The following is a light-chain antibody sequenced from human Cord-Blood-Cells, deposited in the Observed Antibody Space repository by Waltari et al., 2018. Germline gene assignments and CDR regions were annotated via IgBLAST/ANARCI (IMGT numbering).Light chain of an antibody. Sequence: DLQMTQSPSSRSASVGDRVTITCRASQSISSYLNWYQQKPGKAPKLLIYAASSLQSGVPSRFSGSGSGTDFTLTISSLQPEDFATYYCQQSYSTPWTGGQGTKVEIK. V-gene: IGKV1-39*01. CDR1: QSISSY. CDR2: AAS. J-gene: IGKJ1*01. CDR3: QQSYSTPWT.